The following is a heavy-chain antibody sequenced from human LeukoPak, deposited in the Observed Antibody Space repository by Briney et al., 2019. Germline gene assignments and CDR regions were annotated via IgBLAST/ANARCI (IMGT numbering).Heavy chain of an antibody. J-gene: IGHJ6*03. CDR1: GYTFTSYG. Sequence: GASVKVSCKASGYTFTSYGISWVRQAPGQGLEWMGWISAYNGNTNYAQKLQGRVTMTTDTSTSTAYMELRSLRSDDTAVYYCARGLYSYGHRYYSYYMDVWGKGTTVTVSS. D-gene: IGHD5-18*01. CDR3: ARGLYSYGHRYYSYYMDV. CDR2: ISAYNGNT. V-gene: IGHV1-18*01.